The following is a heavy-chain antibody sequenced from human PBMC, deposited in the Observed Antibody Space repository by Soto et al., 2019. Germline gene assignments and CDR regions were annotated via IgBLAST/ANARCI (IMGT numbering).Heavy chain of an antibody. D-gene: IGHD6-13*01. V-gene: IGHV1-69*04. CDR1: VGSFISYT. CDR3: ARDLRAAAEVFDP. CDR2: IIPILDIA. Sequence: SVRVSCKGCVGSFISYTIIRLRQPPGQGLEWMGRIIPILDIANYAHKFQGRGTISADNSTSTAYMELSSLRSEATAVYYSARDLRAAAEVFDPWGQGTLVTVSS. J-gene: IGHJ5*02.